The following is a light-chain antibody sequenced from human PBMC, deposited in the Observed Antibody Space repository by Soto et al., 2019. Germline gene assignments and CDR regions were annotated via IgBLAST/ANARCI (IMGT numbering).Light chain of an antibody. Sequence: EIVLTQSPGTLSFSPRERATLSCRASQSVSSRNLAWYQQKPGQAPRLLIYGASSRATGILDRFSGSGSVTDFNLTINGLEPEDFDVYYCQQSSELPYTFGQGIKLEVK. CDR1: QSVSSRN. CDR2: GAS. CDR3: QQSSELPYT. J-gene: IGKJ2*01. V-gene: IGKV3-20*01.